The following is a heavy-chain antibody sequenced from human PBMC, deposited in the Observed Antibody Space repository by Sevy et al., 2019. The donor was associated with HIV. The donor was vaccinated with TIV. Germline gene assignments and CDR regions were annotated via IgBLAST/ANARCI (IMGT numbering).Heavy chain of an antibody. J-gene: IGHJ4*02. CDR3: AKGAVAGTNY. V-gene: IGHV3-9*01. Sequence: GGSLRLSCAASGFTFDDYAMHWVRQAPGKGLEWVSGISWNSGSICYADSVKGRFTISRDNAKNSLYLQMNSLRAEDTALYYCAKGAVAGTNYWGQGTLVTVSS. D-gene: IGHD6-19*01. CDR2: ISWNSGSI. CDR1: GFTFDDYA.